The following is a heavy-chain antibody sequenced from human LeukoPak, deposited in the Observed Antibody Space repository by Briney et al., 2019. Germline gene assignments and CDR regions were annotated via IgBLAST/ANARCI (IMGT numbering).Heavy chain of an antibody. V-gene: IGHV4-61*02. CDR3: AREGYGDPLDY. J-gene: IGHJ4*02. D-gene: IGHD4-17*01. CDR2: IYTSGST. CDR1: VGSISSGSYY. Sequence: SQTLSLTCTVSVGSISSGSYYWSWIRQPTGKGLEWIGRIYTSGSTNYNPALKSRVTISVDTSKNQFSLKLSSVTAADTAVYYCAREGYGDPLDYWGQGTLVTVSS.